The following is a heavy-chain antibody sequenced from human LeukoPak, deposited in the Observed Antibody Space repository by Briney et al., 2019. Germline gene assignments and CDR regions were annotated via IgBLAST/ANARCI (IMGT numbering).Heavy chain of an antibody. CDR1: GGSISSSSYY. D-gene: IGHD3-3*01. V-gene: IGHV4-39*07. CDR3: ARDCSYYDFWSGYYLTKALFDY. Sequence: SETLSFTCTVSGGSISSSSYYWGWIRQPPGKGLEWIGSIDYSGSTYYNPSLKSRITISEDTSKNQFSLKLSSVTAADTAVYYCARDCSYYDFWSGYYLTKALFDYWGQGTLVTVSS. CDR2: IDYSGST. J-gene: IGHJ4*02.